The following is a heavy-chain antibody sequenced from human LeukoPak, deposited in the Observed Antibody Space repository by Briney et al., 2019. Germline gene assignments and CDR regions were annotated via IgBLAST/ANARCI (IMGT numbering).Heavy chain of an antibody. J-gene: IGHJ4*02. Sequence: GGSPRLSCVASGFTFSSYEMNWVRQAPGKGPEWVSYITGSSSTIYYADSVKGRFTISRDNAKNSLYLQMNSLRAEDTAVYYCAREELGSSGYSSLDCWGQGTPVTVSS. D-gene: IGHD3-22*01. CDR1: GFTFSSYE. CDR3: AREELGSSGYSSLDC. CDR2: ITGSSSTI. V-gene: IGHV3-48*03.